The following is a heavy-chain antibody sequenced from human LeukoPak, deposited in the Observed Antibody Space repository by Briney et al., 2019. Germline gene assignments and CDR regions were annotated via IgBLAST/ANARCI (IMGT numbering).Heavy chain of an antibody. Sequence: GASVKVSCKASGYTFTGYYMHWVRQAPGQGLEWMGWINPNSGGAKYAQKFQGRVTMTRDTSINTAYMELRRLKSDDTAIYYCARVSATVPTHWGQGTLLTVSS. D-gene: IGHD4-17*01. CDR2: INPNSGGA. J-gene: IGHJ4*02. V-gene: IGHV1-2*02. CDR3: ARVSATVPTH. CDR1: GYTFTGYY.